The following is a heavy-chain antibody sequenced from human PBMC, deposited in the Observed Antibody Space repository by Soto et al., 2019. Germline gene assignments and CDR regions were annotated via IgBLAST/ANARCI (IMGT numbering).Heavy chain of an antibody. CDR1: GGSFSGYY. D-gene: IGHD6-13*01. J-gene: IGHJ5*02. CDR2: INHSGST. CDR3: ARGRKAFSIAAAGTRRENNWFDP. V-gene: IGHV4-34*01. Sequence: SETLSLTCAVYGGSFSGYYWSWIRQPPGKGLEWIGEINHSGSTNYNPSLKSRVTISVDTSKNQFSLKLSSVTAADTVVYYCARGRKAFSIAAAGTRRENNWFDPWGQGTLVTVSS.